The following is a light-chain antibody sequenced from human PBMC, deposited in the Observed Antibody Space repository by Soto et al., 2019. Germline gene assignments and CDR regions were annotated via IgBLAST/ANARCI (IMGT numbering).Light chain of an antibody. CDR2: DVT. J-gene: IGLJ1*01. Sequence: QSVLTQAASVSGYPGQSITLSCTGTSSDVGGYNYVSWFQQHPGKAPKLMIYDVTNRPSGVSNRFSGSKSGNTASLTISGLQAEDEADFYCSSYTSSGSHVFGTGTKVTVL. CDR1: SSDVGGYNY. V-gene: IGLV2-14*03. CDR3: SSYTSSGSHV.